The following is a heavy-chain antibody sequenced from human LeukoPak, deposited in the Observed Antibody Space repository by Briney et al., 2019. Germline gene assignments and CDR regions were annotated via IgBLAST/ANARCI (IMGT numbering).Heavy chain of an antibody. J-gene: IGHJ4*02. CDR3: ARRELAGSTAYFDY. CDR2: INPSGGST. CDR1: GYTFTSYY. Sequence: GASVKVSCKASGYTFTSYYIHWVRQAPGQWLEWMGIINPSGGSTNYAQDFQGRVTMTRDTSTSTVYMELSSLRSEDTAVYYCARRELAGSTAYFDYWGQGTLVTVSS. V-gene: IGHV1-46*01. D-gene: IGHD1-26*01.